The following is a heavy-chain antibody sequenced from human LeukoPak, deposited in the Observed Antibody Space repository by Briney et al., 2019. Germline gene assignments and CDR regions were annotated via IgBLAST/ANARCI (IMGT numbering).Heavy chain of an antibody. D-gene: IGHD6-13*01. CDR2: ISGSGGST. CDR1: GFIFSTYA. Sequence: GGSLRLSCATSGFIFSTYALSWVRQAPGKGLEWASSISGSGGSTYHADSVKGRFTISRDSSKNTLYLQMNSLRAEDTAIYYCARVIKAAPGKGYFDYWGQGTLVTVSS. CDR3: ARVIKAAPGKGYFDY. V-gene: IGHV3-23*01. J-gene: IGHJ4*02.